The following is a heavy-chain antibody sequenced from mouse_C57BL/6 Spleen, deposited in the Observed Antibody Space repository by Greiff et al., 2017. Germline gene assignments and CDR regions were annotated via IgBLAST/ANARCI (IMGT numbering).Heavy chain of an antibody. J-gene: IGHJ2*01. CDR2: ISYDGSN. Sequence: EVKVEESGPGLVKPSQSLSLTCSVTGYSITSGYYWNWIRQFPGNKLEWMGYISYDGSNNYNPSLKNRISITRDTSKNQFFLKLNSVTTEDTATYYCARERDGFDYWGQGTTLTVSS. CDR1: GYSITSGYY. V-gene: IGHV3-6*01. CDR3: ARERDGFDY. D-gene: IGHD2-3*01.